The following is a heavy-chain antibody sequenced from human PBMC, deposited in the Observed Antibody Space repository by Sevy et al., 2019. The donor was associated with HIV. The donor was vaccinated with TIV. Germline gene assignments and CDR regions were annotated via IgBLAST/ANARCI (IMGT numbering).Heavy chain of an antibody. CDR3: VRHPGVATLYFDY. CDR2: IYPGDSDT. D-gene: IGHD5-12*01. CDR1: GYTFTNCW. V-gene: IGHV5-51*01. Sequence: GESLKISCKGSGYTFTNCWIGWVRQMPGKGLEWMGIIYPGDSDTRYSPSFQGQVTISAAKSISTAYLQWSSLKASDTAIYYCVRHPGVATLYFDYWGQGILVTVSS. J-gene: IGHJ4*02.